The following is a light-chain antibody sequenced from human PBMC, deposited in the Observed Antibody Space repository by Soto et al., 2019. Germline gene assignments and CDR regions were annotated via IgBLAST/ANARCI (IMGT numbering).Light chain of an antibody. V-gene: IGKV1-5*03. CDR2: KAS. J-gene: IGKJ5*01. CDR3: QQYEIYPIT. CDR1: QNSNSW. Sequence: DIQMTQSPSTLSASVGDRVTITCRASQNSNSWLAWYQQKPGKAPKLLIYKASSLESGVPSRFSGSGSGTEFTLTISSLQPDDFAAYYCQQYEIYPITFGQGTRLEI.